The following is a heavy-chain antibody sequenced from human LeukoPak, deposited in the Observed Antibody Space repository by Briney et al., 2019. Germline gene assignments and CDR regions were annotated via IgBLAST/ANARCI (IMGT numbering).Heavy chain of an antibody. D-gene: IGHD6-19*01. CDR1: GYTFTSYG. CDR3: AKDPSSSGWLPEDC. CDR2: ISGYSGDR. J-gene: IGHJ4*02. V-gene: IGHV1-18*01. Sequence: ASVKVSCKASGYTFTSYGISWVRQAPGQGLEWVGWISGYSGDRNYAQNFQDRVTMTTDASTSTAYMELRSLRSDDTAVYYCAKDPSSSGWLPEDCWGQGTLVTVSS.